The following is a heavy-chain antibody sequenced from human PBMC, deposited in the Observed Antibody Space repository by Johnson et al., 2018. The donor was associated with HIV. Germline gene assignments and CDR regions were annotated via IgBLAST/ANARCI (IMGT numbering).Heavy chain of an antibody. CDR3: AKMTTVTPLLRFDAFHI. D-gene: IGHD4-11*01. V-gene: IGHV3-23*04. J-gene: IGHJ3*02. CDR1: GFTFINYA. Sequence: VQLVESGGGLVQPGGSLRLSCAASGFTFINYAMSWVRQAPGKGLEWVSTISGSGCSTYYADSVKGRFAISRDNSKNTLYLQMNSLRAEDTAVYYCAKMTTVTPLLRFDAFHIWGQGTMVTVSS. CDR2: ISGSGCST.